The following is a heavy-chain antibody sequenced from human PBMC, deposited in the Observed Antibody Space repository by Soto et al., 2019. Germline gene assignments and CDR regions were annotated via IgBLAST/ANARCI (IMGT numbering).Heavy chain of an antibody. Sequence: EVQLLESGGGLVQPGGSLRLSCAASGFTFSSYAMSWVRQAPGKGLEWVSAIRGSGGSAYYADSVKGRFTISRDNSKNTLYLQMNSLRAEDTAVYYCVKGLAVGATRPEWGQGTLVTVSS. J-gene: IGHJ4*02. CDR1: GFTFSSYA. CDR2: IRGSGGSA. CDR3: VKGLAVGATRPE. D-gene: IGHD1-26*01. V-gene: IGHV3-23*01.